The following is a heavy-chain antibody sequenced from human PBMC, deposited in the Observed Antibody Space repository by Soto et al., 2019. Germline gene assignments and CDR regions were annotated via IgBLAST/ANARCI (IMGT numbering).Heavy chain of an antibody. CDR1: GGSLSSGDYY. CDR3: ARGVGSPRHYFDY. J-gene: IGHJ4*02. V-gene: IGHV4-30-4*01. CDR2: IYYSGST. D-gene: IGHD1-26*01. Sequence: SETLSLTCTVSGGSLSSGDYYWSWILHPPGKGLEWIGYIYYSGSTYYNPSLKSRVTISVDTYKNQFSLKLSSLTAADTAVYYCARGVGSPRHYFDYWGQGPLVTVSS.